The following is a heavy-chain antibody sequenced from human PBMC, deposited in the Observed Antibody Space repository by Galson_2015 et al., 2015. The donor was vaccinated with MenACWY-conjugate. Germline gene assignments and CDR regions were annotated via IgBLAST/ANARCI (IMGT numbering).Heavy chain of an antibody. Sequence: SLRLSCAASGFTFSSYWMHWVRQAPGKGLVWVSRVNSDGSGTGYADSVKGRFTISRDNAKNMLFLQMNSLKVEDTAVYYCARPRGIGSGWYNWFDPWGQGTLVTVSS. CDR2: VNSDGSGT. CDR3: ARPRGIGSGWYNWFDP. D-gene: IGHD6-19*01. V-gene: IGHV3-74*01. J-gene: IGHJ5*02. CDR1: GFTFSSYW.